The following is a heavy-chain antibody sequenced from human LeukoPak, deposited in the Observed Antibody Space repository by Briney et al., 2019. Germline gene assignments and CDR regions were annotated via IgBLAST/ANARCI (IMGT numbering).Heavy chain of an antibody. V-gene: IGHV4-61*02. D-gene: IGHD3-10*01. CDR1: GGSISSGSYY. CDR3: ARETTLYTMVRGVIITPCAFDI. CDR2: IYTSGST. Sequence: SETLSLTCTVSGGSISSGSYYWSWIRQPAGKGLEWIGRIYTSGSTNYNPSLKSRVTISVDTSKNQFSLKLSSVTAADTAVYYCARETTLYTMVRGVIITPCAFDIWGQGTMVTVSS. J-gene: IGHJ3*02.